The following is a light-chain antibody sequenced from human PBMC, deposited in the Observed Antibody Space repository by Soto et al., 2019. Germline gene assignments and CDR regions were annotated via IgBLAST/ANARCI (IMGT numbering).Light chain of an antibody. V-gene: IGKV1-33*01. Sequence: DIQMTQSPSSLSASVGDRVTITCQASQDITSYLNWYQHKPGKAPKLLIYDASILEAGVPPRFSGSGSGTDFTLTITRLEPEDFAVYFCQQYDSSPRTFGQGTKVEIK. CDR1: QDITSY. CDR2: DAS. J-gene: IGKJ1*01. CDR3: QQYDSSPRT.